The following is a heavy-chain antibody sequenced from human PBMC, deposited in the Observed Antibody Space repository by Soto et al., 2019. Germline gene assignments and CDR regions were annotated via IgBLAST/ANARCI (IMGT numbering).Heavy chain of an antibody. V-gene: IGHV2-5*02. Sequence: QITLNESGPTVVRPTETLTLTCRFSGFSLTTSGVGVGWIRQSPGKAPEWLALIYWVEDKRYSASLKSRHTITKDTSKTQVVLTVSDLDPTDTATYYCAHRVLRTVFGLVTTTAIYFDFWGQGTPVAVSS. CDR2: IYWVEDK. D-gene: IGHD3-3*01. CDR1: GFSLTTSGVG. CDR3: AHRVLRTVFGLVTTTAIYFDF. J-gene: IGHJ4*02.